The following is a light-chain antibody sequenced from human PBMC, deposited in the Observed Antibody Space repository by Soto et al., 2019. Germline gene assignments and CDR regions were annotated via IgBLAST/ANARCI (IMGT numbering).Light chain of an antibody. Sequence: QSVLTQSPSASASLGASVKLTCTLSSGHSNYAIAWHQQQPEKGPRYLMKVNSDGSHRKGDGIPDRFSGSCSGAQRYHTISSIKSEDEADYFCQTWGCGNRVFRTGTKVTVL. V-gene: IGLV4-69*01. J-gene: IGLJ1*01. CDR3: QTWGCGNRV. CDR2: VNSDGSH. CDR1: SGHSNYA.